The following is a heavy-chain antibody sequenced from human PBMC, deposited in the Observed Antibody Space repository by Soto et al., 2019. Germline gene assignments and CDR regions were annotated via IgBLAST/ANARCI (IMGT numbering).Heavy chain of an antibody. CDR1: GRSFSGYY. CDR2: INHSGST. CDR3: ARLRGYSYGYYYYGMDV. V-gene: IGHV4-34*01. Sequence: PSETLSLTCAVYGRSFSGYYWSWIRQPPGKGLEWIGEINHSGSTNYNPSLKSRVTISVDTSKNQFSLKLSSVTAADTAVYYCARLRGYSYGYYYYGMDVWGQGTTVTVSS. J-gene: IGHJ6*02. D-gene: IGHD5-18*01.